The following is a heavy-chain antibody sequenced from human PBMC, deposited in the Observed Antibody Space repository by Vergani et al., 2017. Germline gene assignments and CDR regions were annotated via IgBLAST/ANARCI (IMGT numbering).Heavy chain of an antibody. J-gene: IGHJ3*02. V-gene: IGHV3-13*01. CDR2: IGTAGDT. Sequence: EVQLVESGGGLVQPGGSLRLSCAASGFTFSSYDMHWVRHATGKGLEWVSAIGTAGDTYYPGSVKGRFTISRDNSKNTLYLQMNSLRAEDTAVYYCAKQRDMVRDFDIWGQGTMVTVSS. D-gene: IGHD3-10*01. CDR3: AKQRDMVRDFDI. CDR1: GFTFSSYD.